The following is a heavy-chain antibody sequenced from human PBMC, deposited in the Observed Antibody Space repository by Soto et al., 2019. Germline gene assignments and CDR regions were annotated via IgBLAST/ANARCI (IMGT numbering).Heavy chain of an antibody. CDR1: GFIFSDYA. J-gene: IGHJ4*02. CDR2: ISNSGGAT. V-gene: IGHV3-23*01. CDR3: AKEAISRTDRPFDK. Sequence: GGSLRLSCAASGFIFSDYAMSWVRRAPGKGLEWVSVISNSGGATYYADSVKGRFTISRDNSKNILYVQMNSLRVEDTAVYYCAKEAISRTDRPFDKWGQGTLVTVSS.